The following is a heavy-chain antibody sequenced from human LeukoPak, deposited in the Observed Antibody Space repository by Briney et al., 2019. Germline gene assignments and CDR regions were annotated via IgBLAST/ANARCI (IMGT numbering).Heavy chain of an antibody. CDR2: ISGSGGST. J-gene: IGHJ4*02. D-gene: IGHD2-2*01. Sequence: GGSLRLSCAASGFTFSSYAMSWVRQAPGKGLEWVSAISGSGGSTYYADSVKGRFTISRDNSKNTLYLQMNSLRAEDMAVYYCARDGPPPYSTNDYWGQGTLVTVSS. CDR1: GFTFSSYA. CDR3: ARDGPPPYSTNDY. V-gene: IGHV3-23*01.